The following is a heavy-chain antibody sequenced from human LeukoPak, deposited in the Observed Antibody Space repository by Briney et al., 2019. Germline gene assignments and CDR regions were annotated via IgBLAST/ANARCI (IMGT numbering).Heavy chain of an antibody. D-gene: IGHD3-10*01. Sequence: GGSLRLSCAASGFTFSSYAMSWVRQAPGKGLEWVSGISWNSGSIEYADSVKGRFTISRDNAKNCLYLQMNSLRVEDTALYYCAKGIGSGSFDAFDIRGQGTMVTVSS. CDR1: GFTFSSYA. CDR3: AKGIGSGSFDAFDI. V-gene: IGHV3-9*01. J-gene: IGHJ3*02. CDR2: ISWNSGSI.